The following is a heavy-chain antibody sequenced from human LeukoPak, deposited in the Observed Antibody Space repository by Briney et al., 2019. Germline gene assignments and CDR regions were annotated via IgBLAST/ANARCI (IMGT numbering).Heavy chain of an antibody. CDR1: GCTFTSYG. CDR2: ISAYNGNT. D-gene: IGHD1-7*01. V-gene: IGHV1-18*01. Sequence: ASVKVSCKASGCTFTSYGISWVRQAPGQGLEWMGWISAYNGNTNYAQKLQGRVTMTTDTSTSTAYMELRSLTSDDTAVYYCARDYWNYYFDYWGQGTLVTVSS. J-gene: IGHJ4*02. CDR3: ARDYWNYYFDY.